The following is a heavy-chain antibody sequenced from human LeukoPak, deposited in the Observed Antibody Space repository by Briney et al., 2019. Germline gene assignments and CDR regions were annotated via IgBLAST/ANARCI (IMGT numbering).Heavy chain of an antibody. CDR2: ISTSVSYI. J-gene: IGHJ4*02. CDR3: ARSPQYCGGDGYSDY. CDR1: GFTFSNYR. D-gene: IGHD2-21*02. V-gene: IGHV3-21*01. Sequence: PGGSLRLSCAASGFTFSNYRMNWVRQAPGKGLEWVSSISTSVSYIYYADSVKGRFTISRDNAKNSLYLQMHSLRAEDTAVYYCARSPQYCGGDGYSDYWGQGTLVTVSS.